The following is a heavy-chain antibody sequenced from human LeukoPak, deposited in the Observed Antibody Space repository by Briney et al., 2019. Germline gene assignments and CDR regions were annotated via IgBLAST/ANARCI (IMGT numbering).Heavy chain of an antibody. CDR3: AREFRSGWYAGAFDI. V-gene: IGHV3-30-3*01. CDR1: GFTFSSYA. D-gene: IGHD6-19*01. Sequence: GGSLRLSCAASGFTFSSYAMHWVRQAPGKGLEWVAVISYDGSNKYYADSVKGRFTISRDNSKNTLYLQMNSLRAEDTAVYYCAREFRSGWYAGAFDIWGQGTMVTVSS. CDR2: ISYDGSNK. J-gene: IGHJ3*02.